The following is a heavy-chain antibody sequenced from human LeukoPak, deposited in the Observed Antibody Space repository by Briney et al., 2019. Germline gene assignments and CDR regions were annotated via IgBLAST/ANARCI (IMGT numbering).Heavy chain of an antibody. Sequence: ASVKVSCKASGYTFTGYYMHWVRQAPGQGLEWMGWINPNGGGTNYAQKFQGRVTMTRDTSISTAYMELSRLRSDDTAVYYCARVVGSSWDRPYFDYWGQRTLVTVSS. J-gene: IGHJ4*02. CDR2: INPNGGGT. CDR3: ARVVGSSWDRPYFDY. CDR1: GYTFTGYY. V-gene: IGHV1-2*02. D-gene: IGHD6-13*01.